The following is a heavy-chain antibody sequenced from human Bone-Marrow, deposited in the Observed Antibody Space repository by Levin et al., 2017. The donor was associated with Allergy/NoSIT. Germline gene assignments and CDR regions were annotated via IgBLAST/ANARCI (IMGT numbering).Heavy chain of an antibody. D-gene: IGHD3-10*01. V-gene: IGHV3-30*18. J-gene: IGHJ4*02. CDR2: ISYDGSNK. CDR3: AKDDDYYGSGSYYFDY. CDR1: GFPFSSYG. Sequence: LSLTCAASGFPFSSYGMHWVRQAPGKGLEWVAVISYDGSNKYYADSVKGRFTISRDNSKNTLYLQMNSLRAEDTAVYYCAKDDDYYGSGSYYFDYWGQGTLVTVSS.